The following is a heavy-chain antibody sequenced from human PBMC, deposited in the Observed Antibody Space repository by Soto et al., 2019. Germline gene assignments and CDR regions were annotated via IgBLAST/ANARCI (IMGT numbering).Heavy chain of an antibody. D-gene: IGHD6-19*01. J-gene: IGHJ4*02. CDR2: IYYSGST. CDR1: GGSISSYY. Sequence: PSETLCLTCTVSGGSISSYYWSWIRQPPGKGLEWIGYIYYSGSTNYNPSLKSRVTISVDTSKNQFSLKLSSVTAADTAVYYCARLEDSSGWYDYWGQGPLVTVSS. V-gene: IGHV4-59*08. CDR3: ARLEDSSGWYDY.